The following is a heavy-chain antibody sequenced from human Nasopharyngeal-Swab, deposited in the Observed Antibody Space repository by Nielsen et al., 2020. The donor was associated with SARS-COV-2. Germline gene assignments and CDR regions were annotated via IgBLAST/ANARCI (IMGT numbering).Heavy chain of an antibody. V-gene: IGHV3-7*01. J-gene: IGHJ4*02. CDR1: GFTFSSYW. CDR2: IKQSGSGQ. CDR3: ARGESYIAAPGTVFDF. D-gene: IGHD6-13*01. Sequence: GESLKIPCAASGFTFSSYWMSWVRQAPGKGLEWVAHIKQSGSGQYYVDSVKGRFTISRENAQNTLYLQMNSLRDEDTAVYYCARGESYIAAPGTVFDFWGRGTLVTVSS.